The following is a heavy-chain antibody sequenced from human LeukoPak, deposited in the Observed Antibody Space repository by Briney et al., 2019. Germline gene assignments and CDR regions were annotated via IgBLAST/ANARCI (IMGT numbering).Heavy chain of an antibody. D-gene: IGHD1-26*01. CDR3: ARGRQGAKTRYFDL. Sequence: GGSLRLSCAASGIIFSNYSMHWVRQGPGKGLECISTISSDGGSTYYANSVKGRFTISRDNSKNTLYLQMGSLRAEDMAVYYCARGRQGAKTRYFDLWGRGTRVTVSS. CDR2: ISSDGGST. CDR1: GIIFSNYS. J-gene: IGHJ2*01. V-gene: IGHV3-64*01.